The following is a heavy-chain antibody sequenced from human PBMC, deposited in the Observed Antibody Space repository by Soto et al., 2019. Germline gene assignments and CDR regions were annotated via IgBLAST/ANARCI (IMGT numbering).Heavy chain of an antibody. D-gene: IGHD3-16*01. CDR2: ISWDSGRI. CDR3: AKARLWGGDGYNSYYYNAMDV. CDR1: GFTFDDYA. Sequence: EMQLVESGGGLVQPGRSLRLSCAASGFTFDDYAMYWVRQGPGKGLEWVSGISWDSGRIGYAASVKGRFTISRDNAKNSLYLQMNSLRPEDTALYYCAKARLWGGDGYNSYYYNAMDVWGQGTTVTVSS. V-gene: IGHV3-9*01. J-gene: IGHJ6*02.